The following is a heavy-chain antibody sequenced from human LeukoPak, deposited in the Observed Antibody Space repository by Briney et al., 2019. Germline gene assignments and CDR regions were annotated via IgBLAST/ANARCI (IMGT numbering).Heavy chain of an antibody. Sequence: PGGSLRLSCAASGFTFSSYGMHWVRQAPGKGLEWVAVISYDGSNKNYADSVKGRFTISRDNSKNTLYLQMNSLRAEDTAVYYCANEYYYDSSIAYWGQGTLVTVSS. CDR1: GFTFSSYG. D-gene: IGHD3-22*01. J-gene: IGHJ4*02. CDR2: ISYDGSNK. CDR3: ANEYYYDSSIAY. V-gene: IGHV3-30*18.